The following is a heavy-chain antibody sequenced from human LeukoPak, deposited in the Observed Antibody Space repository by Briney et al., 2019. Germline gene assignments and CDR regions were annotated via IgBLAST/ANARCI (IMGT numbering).Heavy chain of an antibody. CDR3: AKDGKNYFDY. Sequence: GGSLRLSCAASGFTFSNYYMSWIRQAPRKGLERVSYISSSGSTIYYADSVKGRFTISRDNAKNSLYLQMNSLRAEDTAVYYCAKDGKNYFDYWGQGTLVTVSS. V-gene: IGHV3-11*01. CDR2: ISSSGSTI. CDR1: GFTFSNYY. D-gene: IGHD1-26*01. J-gene: IGHJ4*02.